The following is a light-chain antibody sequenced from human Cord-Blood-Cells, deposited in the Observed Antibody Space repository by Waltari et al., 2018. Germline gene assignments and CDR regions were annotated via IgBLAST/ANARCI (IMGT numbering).Light chain of an antibody. Sequence: SYELTQPPSVSVSPGQTARITCSGDALPKQYAYWYQQKPGQAPVLVIYKDSERPSGIPERFSGSSSGKTVTLTISGVQAEDGADYYCQSADSSGTYYVFGTGTKVTVL. V-gene: IGLV3-25*03. CDR1: ALPKQY. J-gene: IGLJ1*01. CDR2: KDS. CDR3: QSADSSGTYYV.